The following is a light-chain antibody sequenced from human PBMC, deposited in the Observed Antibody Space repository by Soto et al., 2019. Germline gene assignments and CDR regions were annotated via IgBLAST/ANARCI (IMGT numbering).Light chain of an antibody. CDR1: SSDVGGYSY. Sequence: SVLTQPASVSVSPGQSITISCTGTSSDVGGYSYVSWYQHHPGKAPKLMIFDVSNRPSGVSNRFSGSKSGNTASLTISGLQPEDEADYYCSSYTTSNTRQIVFGTGTKVTVL. CDR2: DVS. J-gene: IGLJ1*01. V-gene: IGLV2-14*03. CDR3: SSYTTSNTRQIV.